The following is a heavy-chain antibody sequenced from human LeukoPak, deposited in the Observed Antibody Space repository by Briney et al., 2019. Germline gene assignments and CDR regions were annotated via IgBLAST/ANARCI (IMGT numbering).Heavy chain of an antibody. CDR1: GFTFSTCG. V-gene: IGHV3-30*02. CDR2: IRYDASTT. D-gene: IGHD3-22*01. J-gene: IGHJ4*02. Sequence: PGGSLRLSCAASGFTFSTCGMHWVRQSPGKGLEWVAFIRYDASTTYYADSVKGRFTISRDNSKNTLYLQMNTLRTEDTAVYYCAKDVAHYYDTNGRLDYWGQGTPVTVSS. CDR3: AKDVAHYYDTNGRLDY.